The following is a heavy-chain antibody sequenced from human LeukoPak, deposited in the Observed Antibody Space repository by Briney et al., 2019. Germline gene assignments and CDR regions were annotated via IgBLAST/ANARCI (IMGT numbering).Heavy chain of an antibody. J-gene: IGHJ5*02. CDR1: GFTFSSYA. CDR3: ARLRSKYWFDP. Sequence: GGSLRLSCAASGFTFSSYAMSWVRQAPGKGLEWVSTIGGGDTYYADSVKGRFTISRDNAKNSLYLQMNSLRADDTAVYYCARLRSKYWFDPWGQGTLVTVSS. D-gene: IGHD4-11*01. CDR2: IGGGDT. V-gene: IGHV3-23*01.